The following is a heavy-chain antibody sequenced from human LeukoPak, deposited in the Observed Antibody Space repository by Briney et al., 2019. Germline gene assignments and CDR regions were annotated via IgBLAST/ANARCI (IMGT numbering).Heavy chain of an antibody. CDR1: GGTFSSYA. CDR2: IIPIFGIA. D-gene: IGHD3-10*01. Sequence: SVKVSCKASGGTFSSYAISWVRQAPGQGLEWMGGIIPIFGIANYAQKFQGRVTITADESTSTAYMELSSLRSEDTAVYYCARDSGSFITMVRGVIPHYFQHWGQGTLVTVSS. CDR3: ARDSGSFITMVRGVIPHYFQH. J-gene: IGHJ1*01. V-gene: IGHV1-69*13.